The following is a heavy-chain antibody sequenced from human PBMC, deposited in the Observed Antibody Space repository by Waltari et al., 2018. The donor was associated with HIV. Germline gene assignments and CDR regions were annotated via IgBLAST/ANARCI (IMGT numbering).Heavy chain of an antibody. V-gene: IGHV3-64*01. CDR2: ITSDGDTT. J-gene: IGHJ4*02. CDR3: VRDSSGYYGHFDY. CDR1: GFTFSHYP. D-gene: IGHD6-19*01. Sequence: EVQLVESGGGLVQPGGSLSLSCSAYGFTFSHYPMHWVRQAPGKGLEYLSAITSDGDTTYYVNSVKGRFTISRDNSKNTLYLQMGSLRAEDMAVFYCVRDSSGYYGHFDYWGQGTLVTVSS.